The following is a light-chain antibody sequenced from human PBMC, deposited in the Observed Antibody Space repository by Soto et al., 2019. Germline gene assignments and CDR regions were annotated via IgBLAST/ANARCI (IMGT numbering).Light chain of an antibody. Sequence: DIQMTHSLASLSGSVGDRVTITCRASETISSWLAWYQQKPGKAPKLLIYKASTLKSGVPSRFSGSGSGTEFTLTISSLQPDDFATYYCQHYNRYWTFGQGTKVDIK. CDR3: QHYNRYWT. CDR1: ETISSW. V-gene: IGKV1-5*03. CDR2: KAS. J-gene: IGKJ1*01.